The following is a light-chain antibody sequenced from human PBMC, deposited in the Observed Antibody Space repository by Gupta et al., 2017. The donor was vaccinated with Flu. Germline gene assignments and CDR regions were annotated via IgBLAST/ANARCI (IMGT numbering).Light chain of an antibody. V-gene: IGLV1-40*01. CDR3: QYYASSRSGDV. Sequence: QSVLTQPPSVSGAPGQRVTISCTGSSSNIGAGFDVHWYQQLPGTVPKLLIDGNTNRPSGVPDRIACSKSGTSASRTLTGLQAEDEADDDCQYYASSRSGDVFGTGTKLTVL. CDR2: GNT. J-gene: IGLJ1*01. CDR1: SSNIGAGFD.